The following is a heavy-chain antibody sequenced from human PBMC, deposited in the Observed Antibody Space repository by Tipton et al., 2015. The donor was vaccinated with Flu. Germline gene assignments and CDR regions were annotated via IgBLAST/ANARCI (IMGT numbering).Heavy chain of an antibody. CDR3: ARGIFYYDSNGYYYFDS. Sequence: GLVKPSETLSLTCIVSGYSISSRYYWGWIRQPPGKGLEWIGCVYHGGTTYYNPSLKSRVAISLDTFKNQFSLKLTSVTAADTAVYYCARGIFYYDSNGYYYFDSWGQGTLVTVSS. CDR2: VYHGGTT. CDR1: GYSISSRYY. J-gene: IGHJ4*02. V-gene: IGHV4-38-2*02. D-gene: IGHD3-22*01.